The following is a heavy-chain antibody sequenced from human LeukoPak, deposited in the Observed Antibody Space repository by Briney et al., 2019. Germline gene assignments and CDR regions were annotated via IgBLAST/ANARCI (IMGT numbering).Heavy chain of an antibody. CDR1: GFTFSTYA. CDR2: IGTAGDT. CDR3: ARAGGDYYDSSGPSYFDL. J-gene: IGHJ2*01. D-gene: IGHD3-22*01. Sequence: GGSLRLSCAASGFTFSTYAIHWVRQATGKGLEWVSAIGTAGDTYYPGSVKGRFTISRENAKNSLYLQMNSLRAGDTAVYYCARAGGDYYDSSGPSYFDLWGRGTLVTVSS. V-gene: IGHV3-13*01.